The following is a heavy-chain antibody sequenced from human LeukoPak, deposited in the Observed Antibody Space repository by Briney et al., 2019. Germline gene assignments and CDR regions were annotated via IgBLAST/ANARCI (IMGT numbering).Heavy chain of an antibody. D-gene: IGHD6-13*01. CDR1: GFTFSSYW. Sequence: PGGSLRLSCAASGFTFSSYWMHWVRQAPGKGLVWVSRINSDGSSTSYADSAKGRFTISRDNAKNTLYLQMNSLRAEDTAVYYCARGPPVAAAGNFNWFDPWGQGTLVTVSS. J-gene: IGHJ5*02. V-gene: IGHV3-74*01. CDR2: INSDGSST. CDR3: ARGPPVAAAGNFNWFDP.